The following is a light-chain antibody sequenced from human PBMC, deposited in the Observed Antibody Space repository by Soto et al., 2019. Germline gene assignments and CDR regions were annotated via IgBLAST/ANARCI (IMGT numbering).Light chain of an antibody. CDR2: GAS. Sequence: EIVMTQSPATLSVSPGERATLSCRASQSVSSNLAWYQQKPGQAPRLLIYGASTRATGIPARFSGSGSGTEFTLTISILQSEDFAVYYCQPYNNWPRIGQGTQVEIK. CDR3: QPYNNWPR. CDR1: QSVSSN. V-gene: IGKV3-15*01. J-gene: IGKJ1*01.